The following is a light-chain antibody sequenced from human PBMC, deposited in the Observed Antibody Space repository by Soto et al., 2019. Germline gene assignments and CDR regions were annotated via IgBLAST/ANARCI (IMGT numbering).Light chain of an antibody. CDR2: RIS. Sequence: DVVMTQTPLSSTVTLGQPASISCRSSQSLLHSNGHTYLSWLQVRPGQPPRLLIYRISKRFSGVPDRFSGSGAGTDFTLKISRVEAEDVGAYYCLQATQSPWTFGQGTKV. V-gene: IGKV2-24*01. CDR3: LQATQSPWT. CDR1: QSLLHSNGHTY. J-gene: IGKJ1*01.